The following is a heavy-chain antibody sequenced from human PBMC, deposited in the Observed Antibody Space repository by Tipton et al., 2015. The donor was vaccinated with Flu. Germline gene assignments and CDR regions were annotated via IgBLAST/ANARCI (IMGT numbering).Heavy chain of an antibody. CDR1: GGSIGSSSYY. D-gene: IGHD2-15*01. CDR2: IYYSGST. J-gene: IGHJ4*02. CDR3: ATKEVSYCSGGSCYSYYFDY. Sequence: TLSLTCTVSGGSIGSSSYYWGWIRQPPGKGLEWIGSIYYSGSTYYNPSLKSRVTISVDTSKNQFSLKLSSVTAADTAVYYCATKEVSYCSGGSCYSYYFDYWGQGTLVTVSS. V-gene: IGHV4-39*01.